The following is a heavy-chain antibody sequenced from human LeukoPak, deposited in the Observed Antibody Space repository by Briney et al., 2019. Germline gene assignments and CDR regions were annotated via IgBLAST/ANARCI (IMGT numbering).Heavy chain of an antibody. CDR3: ARSELIFGVVNNFDY. D-gene: IGHD3-3*01. CDR2: ISAYNGNT. J-gene: IGHJ4*02. CDR1: GYTFTSYG. Sequence: ASVKVSCKASGYTFTSYGISWVRQAPGQGLEWMGWISAYNGNTNYAQKLQGRVTMTTDTSTSTAYMELRSLRSDDTAVYYCARSELIFGVVNNFDYWGQGTLVTVSS. V-gene: IGHV1-18*01.